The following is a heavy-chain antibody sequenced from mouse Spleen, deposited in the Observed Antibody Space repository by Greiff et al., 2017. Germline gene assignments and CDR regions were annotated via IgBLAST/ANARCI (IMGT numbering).Heavy chain of an antibody. V-gene: IGHV5-9*04. Sequence: EVKLVESGGGLVKLGGSLKLSCAASGFTFSSYAMSWVRQTPEKRLEWVATISSGGGNTYYPDSVKGRFTISRDNAKNTLYLQMSSLKSEDTAMYYCARHPDYYGSPWFAYWGQGTLVTVSA. D-gene: IGHD1-1*01. J-gene: IGHJ3*01. CDR3: ARHPDYYGSPWFAY. CDR1: GFTFSSYA. CDR2: ISSGGGNT.